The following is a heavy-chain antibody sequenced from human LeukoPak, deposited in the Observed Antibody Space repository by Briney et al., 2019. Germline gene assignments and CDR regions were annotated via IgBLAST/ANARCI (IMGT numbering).Heavy chain of an antibody. CDR3: AKYRGFGDSYDS. V-gene: IGHV3-23*01. Sequence: GGSLRLSCAASGFIFNNYVLIWVRPAPGKGLEWVSAISNDGGGTQYADSVKGRFTISRDNSQSTLYLQMNSLRAEDTAVYYCAKYRGFGDSYDSWGQGTLVTVSS. D-gene: IGHD3-10*01. CDR2: ISNDGGGT. J-gene: IGHJ4*02. CDR1: GFIFNNYV.